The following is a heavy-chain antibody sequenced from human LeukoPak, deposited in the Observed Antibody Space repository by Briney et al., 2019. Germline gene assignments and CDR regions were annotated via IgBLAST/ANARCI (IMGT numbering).Heavy chain of an antibody. V-gene: IGHV1-8*01. CDR2: MNPNSGNT. Sequence: ASVKVSCKASGYTFASYDISWVRQATGQGLEWMGWMNPNSGNTGYAQKFQGRVTLTRDTSITTAYMELSSLRSEDTGIYYCVRGPHSSGCPQEYYWGQGTLVAVSS. J-gene: IGHJ4*02. CDR3: VRGPHSSGCPQEYY. D-gene: IGHD6-19*01. CDR1: GYTFASYD.